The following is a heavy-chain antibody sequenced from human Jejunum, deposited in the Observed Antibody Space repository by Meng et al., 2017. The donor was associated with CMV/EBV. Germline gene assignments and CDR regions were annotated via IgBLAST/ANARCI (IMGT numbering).Heavy chain of an antibody. CDR3: TTRIRTTNDY. D-gene: IGHD1-14*01. Sequence: SGFTFSDAWMNWVRQAPGKGLEWVGRIKKKTEGETTEYIEPVKGRFTISRDDSKNMLYLQMNDLKTEDTAVYYCTTRIRTTNDYWGQGTLVTVSS. V-gene: IGHV3-15*01. J-gene: IGHJ4*02. CDR1: GFTFSDAW. CDR2: IKKKTEGETT.